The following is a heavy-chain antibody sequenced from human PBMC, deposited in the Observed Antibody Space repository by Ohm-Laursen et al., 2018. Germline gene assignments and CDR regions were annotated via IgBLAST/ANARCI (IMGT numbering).Heavy chain of an antibody. CDR1: GFTFSPHH. CDR3: ARDRPNWGFDY. Sequence: SLRLSCAATGFTFSPHHMNWVRQAPGKGLEWISYISGSNRAIYYADSVKGRFIISRDDGRNSLYLQMNSLRAEDTAVYYCARDRPNWGFDYWGQGTLVTVSS. CDR2: ISGSNRAI. V-gene: IGHV3-48*01. J-gene: IGHJ4*02. D-gene: IGHD7-27*01.